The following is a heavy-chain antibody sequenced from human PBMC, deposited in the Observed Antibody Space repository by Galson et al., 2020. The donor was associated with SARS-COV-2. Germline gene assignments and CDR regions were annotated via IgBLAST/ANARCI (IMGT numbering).Heavy chain of an antibody. D-gene: IGHD3-22*01. V-gene: IGHV3-74*01. Sequence: PGGSLRLSCAASGFTFSSYWMHWVRQAPGKGLVWVSRINSDGSSTSYADSVKGRFTISRDNAKNTLYLQMNSLRAEDTAVYYCARDLCRDSSGYYCLYYYGMDVWGQGTTVTVSS. CDR1: GFTFSSYW. CDR2: INSDGSST. J-gene: IGHJ6*02. CDR3: ARDLCRDSSGYYCLYYYGMDV.